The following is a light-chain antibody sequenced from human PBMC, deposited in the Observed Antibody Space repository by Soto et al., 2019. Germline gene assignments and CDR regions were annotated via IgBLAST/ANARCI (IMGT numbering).Light chain of an antibody. V-gene: IGKV3D-15*01. J-gene: IGKJ4*01. CDR3: QQYNKRPLT. Sequence: IVMTQSPATLSVSPGEGATLSCRASETISRDLAWYQQKPGQSPRLLIFGAFTRATGVPVRFSGSGSGTAFTLTVSSLQSEDVAVYFCQQYNKRPLTFGGGTRVEIK. CDR2: GAF. CDR1: ETISRD.